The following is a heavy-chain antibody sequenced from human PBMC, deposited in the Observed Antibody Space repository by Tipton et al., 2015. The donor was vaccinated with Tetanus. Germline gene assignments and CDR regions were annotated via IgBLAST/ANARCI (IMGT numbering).Heavy chain of an antibody. CDR3: ARIHDFLSGHFDF. CDR1: SGSIDSYY. CDR2: ISYSGSS. D-gene: IGHD3-3*01. J-gene: IGHJ4*02. V-gene: IGHV4-59*01. Sequence: TLSLTCTVSSGSIDSYYWSWIRQPPGKGLEWIGYISYSGSSEYNPSLKSRVTVSEDTSKSQFSLKLSSVTAADTAVYYCARIHDFLSGHFDFWGQGTLVAVSS.